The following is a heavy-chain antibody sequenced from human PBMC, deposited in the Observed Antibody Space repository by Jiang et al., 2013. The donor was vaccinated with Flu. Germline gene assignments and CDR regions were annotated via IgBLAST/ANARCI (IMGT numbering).Heavy chain of an antibody. J-gene: IGHJ3*02. CDR2: MYYSGTT. CDR3: VREGAMKAFYAFDI. CDR1: GGSFRSSSHY. V-gene: IGHV4-39*07. D-gene: IGHD3-16*01. Sequence: GSGLVKPSETLSLNCSISGGSFRSSSHYWGWIRQAPGRGLEWIGSMYYSGTTHYNPSLESRVTTSLDTSNNQFSLKLNSVTPADTAIYYCVREGAMKAFYAFDIWGQGTLVTVSS.